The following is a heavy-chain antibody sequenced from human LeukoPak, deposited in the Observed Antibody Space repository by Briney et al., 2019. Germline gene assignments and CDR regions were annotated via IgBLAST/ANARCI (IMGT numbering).Heavy chain of an antibody. CDR1: GFTFSSYA. CDR3: AKSHYFGSGSLHY. V-gene: IGHV3-23*01. CDR2: ISGSADNT. Sequence: GGSLRLSCAASGFTFSSYAMSWVRQAPGKGLEWVSGISGSADNTYYADSVKGRFTISRDNSKNTLYLQMNSLRAEDAAVYYCAKSHYFGSGSLHYWGQGTMVTVSS. D-gene: IGHD3-10*01. J-gene: IGHJ4*02.